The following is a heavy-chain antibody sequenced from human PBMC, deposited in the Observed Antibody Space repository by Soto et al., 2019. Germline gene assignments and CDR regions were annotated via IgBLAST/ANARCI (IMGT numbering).Heavy chain of an antibody. V-gene: IGHV3-30-3*01. CDR2: ISYDGSNK. J-gene: IGHJ4*02. D-gene: IGHD2-2*01. CDR1: GFTFSSYA. Sequence: QVQLVESGGGVVQPGRSLRLSCAASGFTFSSYAMHWVSQAPGKGLEWVAVISYDGSNKYYADSVKGRFTISRDNSKNTLYLQMNSLRAEDTAVYYCARDKHCSSTSCYAAFQDWGQGTLVTVSS. CDR3: ARDKHCSSTSCYAAFQD.